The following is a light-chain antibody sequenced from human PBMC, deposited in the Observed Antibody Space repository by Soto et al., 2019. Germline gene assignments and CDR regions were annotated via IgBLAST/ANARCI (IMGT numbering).Light chain of an antibody. CDR3: QQYNNWWT. Sequence: EVVMTQSPATLSLSPGERATLSCRASQSVSSSLAWYQQKPGQAPRLLIYGASTRATGIPDRFSGSGSETDFTLTIKSVQAEDFAIYYCQQYNNWWTFGQGPKVE. CDR1: QSVSSS. CDR2: GAS. V-gene: IGKV3-15*01. J-gene: IGKJ1*01.